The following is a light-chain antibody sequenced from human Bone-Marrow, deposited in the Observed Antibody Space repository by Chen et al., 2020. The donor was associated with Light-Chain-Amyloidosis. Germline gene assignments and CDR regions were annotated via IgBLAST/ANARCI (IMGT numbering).Light chain of an antibody. CDR1: NIGSTS. CDR3: QVWDRSSDRPV. Sequence: SYVLTQPSSVSVAPGQTATIACGGNNIGSTSVHWYQQTPGQAPLLVVYDDSDRPSGIPERVSGSNSGNTATLTISRVEAGDEADYYGQVWDRSSDRPVFGGGTTLTVL. V-gene: IGLV3-21*02. J-gene: IGLJ3*02. CDR2: DDS.